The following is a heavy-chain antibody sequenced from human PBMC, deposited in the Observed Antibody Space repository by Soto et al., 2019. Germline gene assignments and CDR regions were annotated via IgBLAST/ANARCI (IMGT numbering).Heavy chain of an antibody. D-gene: IGHD2-2*01. V-gene: IGHV4-39*01. Sequence: QLRLQESGPGLVKPSETLSLTCTVSGGSISSSSYYWGWIRQPPGNGLEWIGSVYYSGSTYSNPSLKSRVTISADTSKNQFSLRLSSVTAADTAVYYCARLFPRVVPAAIYFDYWGQGTLVTVSS. CDR3: ARLFPRVVPAAIYFDY. CDR1: GGSISSSSYY. J-gene: IGHJ4*02. CDR2: VYYSGST.